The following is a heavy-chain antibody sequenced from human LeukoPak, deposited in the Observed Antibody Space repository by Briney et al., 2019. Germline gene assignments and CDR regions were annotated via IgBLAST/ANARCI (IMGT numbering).Heavy chain of an antibody. Sequence: SETLSLTCTVSGGSISSYYWSWIRQPAGKGLEWIGRIYTSGNSVYNPSLKSRVTMSVDTSKNQFSLKLSSVTAADTAVYYCARENFGSGSYFHYYYYMDVWGKGTTVTLSS. J-gene: IGHJ6*03. V-gene: IGHV4-4*07. CDR3: ARENFGSGSYFHYYYYMDV. CDR2: IYTSGNS. D-gene: IGHD3-10*01. CDR1: GGSISSYY.